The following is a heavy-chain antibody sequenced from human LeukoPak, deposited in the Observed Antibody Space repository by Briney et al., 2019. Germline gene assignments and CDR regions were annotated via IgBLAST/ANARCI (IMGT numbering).Heavy chain of an antibody. CDR1: GYTFTRYE. Sequence: ASVEVSCKASGYTFTRYEINWVGQATGEGLEWIGWINPNSGYKDYAQKFQGRATMTRNPSIRTAYLELSSLRSEDTAVYYCARVGQEQQLVIDSWGQGTLVTVSS. V-gene: IGHV1-8*01. D-gene: IGHD6-13*01. CDR2: INPNSGYK. J-gene: IGHJ5*01. CDR3: ARVGQEQQLVIDS.